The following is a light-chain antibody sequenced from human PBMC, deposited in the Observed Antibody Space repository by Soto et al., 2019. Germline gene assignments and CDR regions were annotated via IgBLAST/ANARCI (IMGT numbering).Light chain of an antibody. V-gene: IGKV3-11*01. Sequence: EIVLTQSPATLSLSPGERATLSCRASQSVSNYLAWFQQKPGQAPRLLIYDASNRATGIPARFSGSVSGTDFTLTISSLQHEDFAVYYCQQRSSWPLLTFGGGTKVEI. J-gene: IGKJ4*01. CDR2: DAS. CDR1: QSVSNY. CDR3: QQRSSWPLLT.